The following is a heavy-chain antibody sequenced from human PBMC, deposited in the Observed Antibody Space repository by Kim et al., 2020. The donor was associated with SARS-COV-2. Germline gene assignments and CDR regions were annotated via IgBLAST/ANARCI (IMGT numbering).Heavy chain of an antibody. CDR3: AKGQSGYNSGMDV. D-gene: IGHD5-12*01. J-gene: IGHJ6*02. Sequence: YDADSVKGLFTIPNDKSKNTLNRQMNSMRAEDTAVYYCAKGQSGYNSGMDVWGHGTTVTVSS. V-gene: IGHV3-23*01.